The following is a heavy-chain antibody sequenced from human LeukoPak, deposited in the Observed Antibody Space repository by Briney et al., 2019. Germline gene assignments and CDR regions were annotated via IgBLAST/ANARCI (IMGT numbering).Heavy chain of an antibody. CDR2: INHSGST. V-gene: IGHV4-34*01. J-gene: IGHJ4*02. Sequence: PSETLSLTCAVYGGSFSGYYWSWIRQPPGKGLEWIGEINHSGSTNYNPSLKSRVTIFVDSSKNQFSLKLSSLTAADTAVYYCARSGTTPLFDYWGQGTLVTVSS. D-gene: IGHD4-17*01. CDR3: ARSGTTPLFDY. CDR1: GGSFSGYY.